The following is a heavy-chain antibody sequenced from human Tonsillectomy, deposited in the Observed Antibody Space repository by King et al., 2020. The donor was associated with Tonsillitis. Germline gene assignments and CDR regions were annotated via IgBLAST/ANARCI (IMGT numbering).Heavy chain of an antibody. CDR3: ARDGQYLQQYNWINNWFDP. CDR1: GGSFSGYY. CDR2: INHSGST. J-gene: IGHJ5*02. Sequence: VQLQQWGAGLLKPSETLSLTCAVYGGSFSGYYWNWIRQPPGKGLEWIGEINHSGSTNYNPSLKSRVTISVDTSKNQFSLKLSSLTAADTAVYYCARDGQYLQQYNWINNWFDPWGQGTLVTVSS. D-gene: IGHD1/OR15-1a*01. V-gene: IGHV4-34*01.